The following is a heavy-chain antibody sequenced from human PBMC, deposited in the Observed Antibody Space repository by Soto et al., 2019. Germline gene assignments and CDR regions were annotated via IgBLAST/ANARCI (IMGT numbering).Heavy chain of an antibody. Sequence: ASVKVSCKVSGYTLTELSMHWVRQAPGKGLEWMGGFDPEDGETIYAQKFQGRVTMTEDTSTDTAYMELSSLRSEDTAVYYCATSVIHGIGNIVVVPAATYQALNGMDVWGQGTTVTVSS. CDR1: GYTLTELS. CDR2: FDPEDGET. D-gene: IGHD2-2*01. V-gene: IGHV1-24*01. CDR3: ATSVIHGIGNIVVVPAATYQALNGMDV. J-gene: IGHJ6*02.